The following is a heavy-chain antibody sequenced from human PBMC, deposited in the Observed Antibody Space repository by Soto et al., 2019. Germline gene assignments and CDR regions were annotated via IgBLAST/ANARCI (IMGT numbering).Heavy chain of an antibody. CDR2: IKEDGSEK. Sequence: GGALRLSCAASGFTFSSYWMSWVRQAPGKGLEWVANIKEDGSEKNYVDSLKGRFSISRDNAKNSLYLQMNSLRAEDTAVYYCARTTAFEYWGQGTLVTVSS. D-gene: IGHD1-7*01. CDR1: GFTFSSYW. J-gene: IGHJ4*02. V-gene: IGHV3-7*01. CDR3: ARTTAFEY.